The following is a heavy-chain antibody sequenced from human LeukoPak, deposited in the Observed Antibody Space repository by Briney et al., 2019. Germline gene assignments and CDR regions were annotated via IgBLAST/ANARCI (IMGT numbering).Heavy chain of an antibody. CDR2: IIPIFGTP. CDR1: GGTFRSYA. V-gene: IGHV1-69*05. D-gene: IGHD5-12*01. CDR3: ARSGYSGYEYSYYYMDV. J-gene: IGHJ6*03. Sequence: SVKVSCKASGGTFRSYAISWVRQAPGQGLEWMGGIIPIFGTPNYAQKFQGRVTITTDESTSTAYMELSTLRSEDTAVYYCARSGYSGYEYSYYYMDVWGKGTTVTVSS.